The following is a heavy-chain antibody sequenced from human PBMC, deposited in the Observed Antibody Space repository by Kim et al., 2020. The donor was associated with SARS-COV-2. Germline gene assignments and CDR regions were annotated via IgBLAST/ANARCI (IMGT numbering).Heavy chain of an antibody. Sequence: GGSLRLSCAASGFTFGSYGMHWVRQAPGKGLEWVAVISYDGSNKYYADSVKGRFTISRDNSKNTLYLQMNNLRAEDTAVYYCAKEEGSGYSSGWTYYYYGMDVWGQGTTVTVSS. D-gene: IGHD6-19*01. J-gene: IGHJ6*02. CDR1: GFTFGSYG. CDR3: AKEEGSGYSSGWTYYYYGMDV. V-gene: IGHV3-30*18. CDR2: ISYDGSNK.